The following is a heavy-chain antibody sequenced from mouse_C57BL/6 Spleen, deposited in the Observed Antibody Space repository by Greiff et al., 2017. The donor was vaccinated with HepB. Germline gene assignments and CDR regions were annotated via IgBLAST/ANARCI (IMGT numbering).Heavy chain of an antibody. D-gene: IGHD1-1*02. CDR2: IDPENGDT. V-gene: IGHV14-4*01. CDR3: TKKRWDY. J-gene: IGHJ2*01. Sequence: VHVKQSGAELVRPGASVKLSCTASGFNIKDDYMHWVKQRPEQGLEWIGWIDPENGDTEYASKFQGKATITADTSSNTAYLQLSSLTSEDTAVYYCTKKRWDYWGQGTTLTVSS. CDR1: GFNIKDDY.